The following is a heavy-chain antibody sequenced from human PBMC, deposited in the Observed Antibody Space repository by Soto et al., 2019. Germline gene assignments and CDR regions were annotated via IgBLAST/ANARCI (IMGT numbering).Heavy chain of an antibody. CDR3: ARQSGWYRTYYYYGMYX. Sequence: SETLSLTCTVSGGSISSISYYWGWIRQPPGKGLEWIGSIYYSGSTYYNPSLKSRVTISVDTSKNQFSLKLSSVTAADTAVYYCARQSGWYRTYYYYGMYXWGQGTTVTVS. CDR1: GGSISSISYY. V-gene: IGHV4-39*01. D-gene: IGHD6-19*01. J-gene: IGHJ6*02. CDR2: IYYSGST.